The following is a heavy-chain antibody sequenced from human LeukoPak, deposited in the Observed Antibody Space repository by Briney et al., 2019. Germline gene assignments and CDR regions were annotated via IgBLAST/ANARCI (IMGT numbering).Heavy chain of an antibody. CDR2: MNPNRGDT. V-gene: IGHV1-2*02. CDR1: GYTFTGYY. CDR3: GRRRIDCSDTGCYVDY. Sequence: ASVKVSCKASGYTFTGYYIHWMRQAPGQGLEGMGWMNPNRGDTSYAQKFQGRVTMTRDTPINRAYMELSGLTSGDTAVYYCGRRRIDCSDTGCYVDYWGQGTLVTVSS. J-gene: IGHJ4*02. D-gene: IGHD2-15*01.